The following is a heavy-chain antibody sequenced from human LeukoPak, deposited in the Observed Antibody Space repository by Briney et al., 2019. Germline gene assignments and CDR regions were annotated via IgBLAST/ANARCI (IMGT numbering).Heavy chain of an antibody. CDR3: AREAKSYYDTTTGWFDP. CDR2: ISSSGSTI. CDR1: GFTFSSYA. V-gene: IGHV3-48*03. D-gene: IGHD3-22*01. Sequence: GGSLRLSCAASGFTFSSYAMHWVRQAPGKGLEWVSYISSSGSTIYYADSVKGRFTISRDNAKNSLYLQMNSLRAEDTAVYYCAREAKSYYDTTTGWFDPWGQGTLVTVSS. J-gene: IGHJ5*02.